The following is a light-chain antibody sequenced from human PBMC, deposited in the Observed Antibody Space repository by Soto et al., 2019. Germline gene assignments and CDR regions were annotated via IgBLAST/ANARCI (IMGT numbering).Light chain of an antibody. Sequence: ENVLTQSPGTLSLTPGERATLSCRASQSVSSSYLAWYQQKPGQPPRLLMYAASSRASGIPDRFSGSGSGTNFTLTISRLEPEDFAVYYCPQSSSSPIPSGQGTRLAI. J-gene: IGKJ5*01. CDR3: PQSSSSPIP. CDR1: QSVSSSY. V-gene: IGKV3-20*01. CDR2: AAS.